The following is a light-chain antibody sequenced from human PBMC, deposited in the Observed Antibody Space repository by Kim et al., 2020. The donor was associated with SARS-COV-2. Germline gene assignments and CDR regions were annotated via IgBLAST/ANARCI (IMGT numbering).Light chain of an antibody. J-gene: IGLJ3*02. CDR2: GVN. Sequence: QSALTQPPSAYGSPGKSVTISCTGTSSDVGGYNYVAWYQQHPGKAPKLIIYGVNQRPLGVPDRFSGSKSGNTASLTVSGLQAEDEAQYHCSSYAGSNNLVFGGET. CDR3: SSYAGSNNLV. CDR1: SSDVGGYNY. V-gene: IGLV2-8*01.